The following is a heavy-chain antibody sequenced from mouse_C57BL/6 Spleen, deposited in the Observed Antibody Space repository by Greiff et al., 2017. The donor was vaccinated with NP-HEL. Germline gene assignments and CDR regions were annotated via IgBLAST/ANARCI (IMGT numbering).Heavy chain of an antibody. Sequence: VQLQQSGPGLVQPSQSLSITCTVSGFSLTSYGVHWVRQPPGKGLEWLGVIWSGGRTDYNAAFISRLSISKDNSKSQVFFKMNSLQADDTAIYYCAKIDYGSSYEYFDVWGTGTTVTVSS. D-gene: IGHD1-1*01. CDR1: GFSLTSYG. V-gene: IGHV2-4*01. CDR3: AKIDYGSSYEYFDV. J-gene: IGHJ1*03. CDR2: IWSGGRT.